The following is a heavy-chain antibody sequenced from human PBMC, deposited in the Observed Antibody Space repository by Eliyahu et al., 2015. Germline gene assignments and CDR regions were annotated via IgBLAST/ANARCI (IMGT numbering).Heavy chain of an antibody. Sequence: QVQLVESGGGXVKPGGSLRLSCAASGXXFSDYYMSWIRQAPGKGLEWVXYISXSGSTIYYADSVKGRFTISRDNAKNSLYLQMNSLRAEDTAVYYCARDLSDYGDYDYWGQGTLVTVSS. CDR3: ARDLSDYGDYDY. CDR1: GXXFSDYY. J-gene: IGHJ4*02. CDR2: ISXSGSTI. D-gene: IGHD4-17*01. V-gene: IGHV3-11*01.